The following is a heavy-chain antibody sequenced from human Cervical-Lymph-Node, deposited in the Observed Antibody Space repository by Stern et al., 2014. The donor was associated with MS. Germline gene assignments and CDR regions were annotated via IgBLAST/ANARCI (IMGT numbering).Heavy chain of an antibody. Sequence: QVQLVESGAELKKPGASVKVSCEASGYNFNRHAMNWVRQVPGQGLEWMGWIDTNSGNPAYAQCFTGRFVFSLDTSVSTAYLQISSLQADDTAIYYCARSPKWLSPSAMDVWGQGTTVTVS. CDR2: IDTNSGNP. D-gene: IGHD3-22*01. J-gene: IGHJ6*02. CDR1: GYNFNRHA. V-gene: IGHV7-4-1*02. CDR3: ARSPKWLSPSAMDV.